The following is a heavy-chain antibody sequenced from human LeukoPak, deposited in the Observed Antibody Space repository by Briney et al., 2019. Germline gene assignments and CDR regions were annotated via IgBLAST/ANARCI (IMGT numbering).Heavy chain of an antibody. CDR3: ARDRYIVVVPAAIGWFDP. Sequence: GSSVKVSCKASGGTFNNYAISWVRQAPGQGLEWMGGIIPIFGTANYAQKFQGRVTITTDESTSTAYMELSSLRSEDTAVYYCARDRYIVVVPAAIGWFDPWGQGTLVTVSS. V-gene: IGHV1-69*05. CDR2: IIPIFGTA. CDR1: GGTFNNYA. D-gene: IGHD2-2*02. J-gene: IGHJ5*02.